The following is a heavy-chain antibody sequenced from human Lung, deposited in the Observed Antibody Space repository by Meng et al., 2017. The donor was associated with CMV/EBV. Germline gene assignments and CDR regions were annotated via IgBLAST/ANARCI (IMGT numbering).Heavy chain of an antibody. CDR1: GGTXSSYA. V-gene: IGHV1-69*05. CDR3: ARDRTGDCSSTSCYNYYNYYGMDV. CDR2: IIPIFGIA. D-gene: IGHD2-2*02. Sequence: SXXVSXKASGGTXSSYAISWVRQAPGQGLEWMGGIIPIFGIANYAQKFQGRVTITTDESTSTAYMEVSSLRSEETAVYYCARDRTGDCSSTSCYNYYNYYGMDVXGQGXTVTVSS. J-gene: IGHJ6*02.